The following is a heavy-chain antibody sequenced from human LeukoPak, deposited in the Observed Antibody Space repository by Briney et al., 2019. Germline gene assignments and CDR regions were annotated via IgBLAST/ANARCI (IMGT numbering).Heavy chain of an antibody. CDR3: ARVLGAYCSGDCYQNAFDI. CDR1: GGTFSSYT. CDR2: IIPILGIA. D-gene: IGHD2-21*02. J-gene: IGHJ3*02. V-gene: IGHV1-69*02. Sequence: ASVKVSCKASGGTFSSYTISWVRQAPGQGLEWMGRIIPILGIANYAQKFQGRVTITADKSTSTAYMELSSLRSEDTAVYYCARVLGAYCSGDCYQNAFDIWGQGTMVTVSS.